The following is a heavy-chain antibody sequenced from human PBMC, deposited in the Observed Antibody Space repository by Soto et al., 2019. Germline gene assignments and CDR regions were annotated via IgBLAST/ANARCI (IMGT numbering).Heavy chain of an antibody. J-gene: IGHJ4*02. CDR3: ARAYCSSTSCYGGYFDY. Sequence: VQLLESGGGLVQPGGSLRLSCAASGFTFSSYAMSWVRQAPGKGLEWVSAISGSGGSTYYADSVKGRFTISRDNSKNTLYLQMNSLRAEDTAVYYCARAYCSSTSCYGGYFDYWGQGTLVTVSS. CDR2: ISGSGGST. D-gene: IGHD2-2*01. CDR1: GFTFSSYA. V-gene: IGHV3-23*01.